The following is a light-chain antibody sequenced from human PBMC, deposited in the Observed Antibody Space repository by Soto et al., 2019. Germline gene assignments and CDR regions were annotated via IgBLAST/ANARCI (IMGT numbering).Light chain of an antibody. CDR3: QQYNSYPWT. CDR1: QSISSW. V-gene: IGKV1-5*01. Sequence: DIQMTQSPSTLSASVGDRVTITCRASQSISSWLVWYQQKPGKAPKLLIYDASSLESGVPSRFSGSGSGTEFTLTISSLQPDDFATYYCQQYNSYPWTFDQGTKVEIK. CDR2: DAS. J-gene: IGKJ1*01.